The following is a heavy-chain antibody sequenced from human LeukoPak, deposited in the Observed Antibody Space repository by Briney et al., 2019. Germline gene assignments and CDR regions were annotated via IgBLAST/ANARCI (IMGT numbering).Heavy chain of an antibody. D-gene: IGHD3-22*01. CDR1: GFTFTSSA. Sequence: GASVKVSCKASGFTFTSSAVQWVRQARGQRLEWIGWIVVGSSNTNYAQKFQERVTITRDMSTSTAYMELSSLRSEDTAVYCCAADFLTYYYDSSGAGYFDYWGQGTLVTVSS. CDR3: AADFLTYYYDSSGAGYFDY. V-gene: IGHV1-58*01. J-gene: IGHJ4*02. CDR2: IVVGSSNT.